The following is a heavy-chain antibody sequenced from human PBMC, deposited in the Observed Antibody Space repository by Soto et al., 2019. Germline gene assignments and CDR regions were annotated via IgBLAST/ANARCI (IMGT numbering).Heavy chain of an antibody. CDR1: GGSISSSNC. D-gene: IGHD5-18*01. J-gene: IGHJ5*02. V-gene: IGHV4-4*02. Sequence: PSETLSLTCCVSGGSISSSNCWNWVRQPPGKGLEGIGEIYHNGHINYNPSLKSRVTVSVDKSKNQFSLNLSSVTAADTAVYYCARRPDTAIPWSLDAWGQGTLVAVSS. CDR3: ARRPDTAIPWSLDA. CDR2: IYHNGHI.